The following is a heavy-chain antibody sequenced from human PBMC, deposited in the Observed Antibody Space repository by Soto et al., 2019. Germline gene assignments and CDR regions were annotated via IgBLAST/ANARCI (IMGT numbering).Heavy chain of an antibody. J-gene: IGHJ4*02. Sequence: RASVKVSCKASGGTFSSCAISWVRQAPGQGLEWMGGIIPIFGTANYAQKFQGRVTITADESTSTAYMELSSLRSEDTAVYYCASKEGLRFRGWGRGHWSYFGYWGQGTLVTVSS. V-gene: IGHV1-69*13. CDR1: GGTFSSCA. D-gene: IGHD3-3*01. CDR2: IIPIFGTA. CDR3: ASKEGLRFRGWGRGHWSYFGY.